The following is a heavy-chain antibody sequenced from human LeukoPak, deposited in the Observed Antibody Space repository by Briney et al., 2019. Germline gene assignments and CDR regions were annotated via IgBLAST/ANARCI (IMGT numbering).Heavy chain of an antibody. J-gene: IGHJ4*02. CDR2: INNVGDDT. V-gene: IGHV3-23*01. CDR3: AKGGSYAPLDY. Sequence: GGSLRLPCAASGFTFSSSAMTWVRQAPGKGLEWVSAINNVGDDTIYTDSLKGRFTISRDNSKNTLYLQMYSLRAEDTAVYYCAKGGSYAPLDYWGQGTLVTVSS. D-gene: IGHD1-26*01. CDR1: GFTFSSSA.